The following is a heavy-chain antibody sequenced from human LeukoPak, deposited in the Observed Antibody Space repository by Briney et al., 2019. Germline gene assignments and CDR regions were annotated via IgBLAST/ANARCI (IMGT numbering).Heavy chain of an antibody. Sequence: ASVKVSCKASGYTFTSYGIIWVRQAPGQGLEWMGWISAYNGNANYAQKLQGRVTMTTDTSTSTAYMELRSLRSDDAAVYYCARTPNTYYYDSSGYLCTYWGQGTLVTVSS. D-gene: IGHD3-22*01. J-gene: IGHJ4*02. CDR2: ISAYNGNA. CDR1: GYTFTSYG. V-gene: IGHV1-18*01. CDR3: ARTPNTYYYDSSGYLCTY.